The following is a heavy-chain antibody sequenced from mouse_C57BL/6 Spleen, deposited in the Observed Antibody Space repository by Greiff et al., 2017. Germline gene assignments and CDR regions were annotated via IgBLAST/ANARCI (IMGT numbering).Heavy chain of an antibody. V-gene: IGHV5-16*01. J-gene: IGHJ2*01. Sequence: EVQVVESEGGLVQPGSSMKLSCTASGFTFSDYYMAWVRQVPEKGLEWVANINYDGSSTYYLDSLKSRFIISRDNAKNILYLQMSSLKSEDTATYYCARAYYGNSFDYWGQGTTLTVSS. CDR2: INYDGSST. CDR3: ARAYYGNSFDY. D-gene: IGHD2-10*01. CDR1: GFTFSDYY.